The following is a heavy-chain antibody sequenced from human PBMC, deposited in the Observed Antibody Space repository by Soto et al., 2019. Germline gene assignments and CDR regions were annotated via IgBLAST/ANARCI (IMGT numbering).Heavy chain of an antibody. Sequence: GGSLRLSCDASGFTFSIYTMNWVRQAPGKGLEWVSSISSSSSYIYYADSVKGRFTISRDNAKKSLYLQLSNVRVEDTAVYYWGRGGGPGWNQTPRKLAPGARGALVTVSS. D-gene: IGHD1-1*01. J-gene: IGHJ5*02. V-gene: IGHV3-21*01. CDR1: GFTFSIYT. CDR3: GRGGGPGWNQTPRKLAP. CDR2: ISSSSSYI.